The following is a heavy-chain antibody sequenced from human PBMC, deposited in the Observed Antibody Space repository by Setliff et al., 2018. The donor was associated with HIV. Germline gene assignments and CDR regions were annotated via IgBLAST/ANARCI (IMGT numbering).Heavy chain of an antibody. D-gene: IGHD1-26*01. CDR3: ARDSEWGSYIFWTFDI. V-gene: IGHV1-18*01. CDR2: ISAYNGNT. Sequence: GASVKVSCKASGYTFTSYGISWVRQAPGQGLEWMGWISAYNGNTNYAQKLQGRVTMTTDTSTSTAYMELRSLRSDATAVYYCARDSEWGSYIFWTFDIWGQGTMVTVSS. CDR1: GYTFTSYG. J-gene: IGHJ3*02.